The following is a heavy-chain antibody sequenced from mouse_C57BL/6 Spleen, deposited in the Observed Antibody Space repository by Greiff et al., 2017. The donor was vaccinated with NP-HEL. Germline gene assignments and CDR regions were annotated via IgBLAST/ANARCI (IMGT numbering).Heavy chain of an antibody. D-gene: IGHD1-1*01. CDR1: GYTFTSYW. J-gene: IGHJ4*01. CDR3: ARRRAFYYGSSYYAMDY. V-gene: IGHV1-52*01. CDR2: IDPSDSET. Sequence: QVQLQQPGAELVRPGSSVKLSCKASGYTFTSYWMHWVKQRPIQGLEWIGNIDPSDSETHYNQKFKDKATLTVDKSSSTAYMQLSSLTSEDSAVYYCARRRAFYYGSSYYAMDYWGQGTSVTVSS.